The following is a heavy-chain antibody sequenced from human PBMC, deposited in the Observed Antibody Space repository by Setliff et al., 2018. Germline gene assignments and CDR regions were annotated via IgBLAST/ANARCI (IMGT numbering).Heavy chain of an antibody. CDR3: ARERYFDWFFED. CDR2: IHASGSP. D-gene: IGHD3-9*01. J-gene: IGHJ4*01. V-gene: IGHV4-61*02. Sequence: SLTCTVSGGSIRSGSFYWSWIRQPAGKKLEWIGRIHASGSPDYNPSFKSRVTISRDTSTNQFSLKLGSVTAADTAVYYCARERYFDWFFEDWGHGTLVTVS. CDR1: GGSIRSGSFY.